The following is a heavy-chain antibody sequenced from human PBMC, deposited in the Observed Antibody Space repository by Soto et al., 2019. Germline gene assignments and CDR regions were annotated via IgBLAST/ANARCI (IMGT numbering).Heavy chain of an antibody. D-gene: IGHD2-15*01. J-gene: IGHJ4*02. Sequence: EVQLLESGGGLVQPGGSLRLSCAASGFTFSSFWMHWVRQGPGEGLVWVSRINSDGSASSYAGSVKGRFTISRDNAKNTLYLQMDSLRVEDTAVYYCVRGAEGSWAWWLTHWGQGTLVTVSP. CDR2: INSDGSAS. V-gene: IGHV3-74*02. CDR3: VRGAEGSWAWWLTH. CDR1: GFTFSSFW.